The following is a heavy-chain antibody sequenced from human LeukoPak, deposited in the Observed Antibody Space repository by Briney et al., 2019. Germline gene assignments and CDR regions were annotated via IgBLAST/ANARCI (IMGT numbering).Heavy chain of an antibody. CDR1: GFTFSSYA. J-gene: IGHJ2*01. CDR3: ARDRRDYDSSGYYKNNYWYFDL. CDR2: ISGSGGST. D-gene: IGHD3-22*01. V-gene: IGHV3-23*01. Sequence: GGSLRLSCAASGFTFSSYAMSWVRQAPGKGLEWVSAISGSGGSTYYADSVKGRFTISRDNSKNTLYLQMNSLRAQDTAVYYCARDRRDYDSSGYYKNNYWYFDLGGRGTLVTVSS.